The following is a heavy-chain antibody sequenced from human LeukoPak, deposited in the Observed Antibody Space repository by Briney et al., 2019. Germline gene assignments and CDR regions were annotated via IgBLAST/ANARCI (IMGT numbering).Heavy chain of an antibody. CDR3: ARDAATSGTSWFDP. CDR1: GYTFTDYY. J-gene: IGHJ5*02. D-gene: IGHD6-13*01. CDR2: IYPKRGAT. V-gene: IGHV1-2*02. Sequence: ASVKVSCKASGYTFTDYYIHWVRQAPGQGLEWMGWIYPKRGATKYAQKFQGRVTMTRDTAINTAYMELSSLTSDDTAVYSCARDAATSGTSWFDPWGQGTLVTVSA.